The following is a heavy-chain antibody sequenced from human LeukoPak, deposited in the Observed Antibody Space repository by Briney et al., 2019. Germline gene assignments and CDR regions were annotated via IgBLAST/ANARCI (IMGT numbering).Heavy chain of an antibody. Sequence: SVKVSCKASGGTFISYAISWVRQAPGQGLEWMGGIIPIFGTANYAQKFQGRVTITADESTSTAYMELSSLRSEDTAVYYCARDRRGLDYYDSSGYENDAFDIWGQGTMVTVSS. CDR2: IIPIFGTA. V-gene: IGHV1-69*13. CDR1: GGTFISYA. CDR3: ARDRRGLDYYDSSGYENDAFDI. J-gene: IGHJ3*02. D-gene: IGHD3-22*01.